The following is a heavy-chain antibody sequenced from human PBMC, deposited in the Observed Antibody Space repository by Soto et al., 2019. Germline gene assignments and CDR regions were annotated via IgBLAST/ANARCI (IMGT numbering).Heavy chain of an antibody. CDR1: GFTFTSSA. CDR2: IVVGSGNT. J-gene: IGHJ6*02. Sequence: ASVKVSCKASGFTFTSSAVQWVRQARGQRLEWIGWIVVGSGNTNYAQKFQERVTITRDMSTSTAYMELSSLRSEDTAVYYCAAAVVVAATRSYYYYGMDVWGQGTTVTVSS. D-gene: IGHD2-15*01. CDR3: AAAVVVAATRSYYYYGMDV. V-gene: IGHV1-58*01.